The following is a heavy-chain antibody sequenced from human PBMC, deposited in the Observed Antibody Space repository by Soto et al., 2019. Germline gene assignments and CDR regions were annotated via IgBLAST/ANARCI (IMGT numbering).Heavy chain of an antibody. V-gene: IGHV1-18*01. CDR3: AREGDYYESSGYYYYFDY. CDR2: ISAYNGNT. D-gene: IGHD3-22*01. J-gene: IGHJ4*02. CDR1: GYTFTSYG. Sequence: ASVKVSCKASGYTFTSYGISWVRQAPGQGLEWMGWISAYNGNTNYAQKLQGRVTMTTDTSTSTAYMELRSLRSDDTAVYYCAREGDYYESSGYYYYFDYWGQGTLVTVSS.